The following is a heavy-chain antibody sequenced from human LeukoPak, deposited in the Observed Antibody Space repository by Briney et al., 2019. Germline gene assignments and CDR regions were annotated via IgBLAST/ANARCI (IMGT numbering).Heavy chain of an antibody. V-gene: IGHV1-69*05. D-gene: IGHD3-16*01. CDR2: IIPIFGTA. CDR1: GGTFSSYA. CDR3: ATYTHWVAGDV. J-gene: IGHJ6*02. Sequence: AASVKVSCKASGGTFSSYAISWVRQAPGQGLEWMGGIIPIFGTANYAQKFQGRVTITTDESTSTAYMELSSLRAEDTAVYYCATYTHWVAGDVWGQGTTVTVSS.